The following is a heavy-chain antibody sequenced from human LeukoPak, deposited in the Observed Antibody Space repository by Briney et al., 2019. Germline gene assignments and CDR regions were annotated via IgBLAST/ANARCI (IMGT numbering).Heavy chain of an antibody. Sequence: SETLSLTCAVYGGSFSGYYWSWIRQPPGKGLEWIGEINHSGSTNYNPSLKSRVTISVDTSKNQFSLRLSSVTAADTAVYYCARLHGYSYGCDYWGQGTLVTVSS. J-gene: IGHJ4*02. CDR1: GGSFSGYY. V-gene: IGHV4-34*01. CDR2: INHSGST. CDR3: ARLHGYSYGCDY. D-gene: IGHD5-18*01.